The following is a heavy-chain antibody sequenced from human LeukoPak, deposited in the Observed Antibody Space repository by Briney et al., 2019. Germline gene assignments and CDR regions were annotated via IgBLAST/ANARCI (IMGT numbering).Heavy chain of an antibody. CDR2: ISADNGNT. J-gene: IGHJ4*02. V-gene: IGHV1-18*01. CDR3: ASDLQLWPEGVFNY. Sequence: GASVKVSCKASGYTFSSYGISWVRQAPGQGLEWMGWISADNGNTNYVQKFQGRVTMTTDTSTSTAYMELRSLRSDDTAVYYCASDLQLWPEGVFNYWGQGTLVTVSS. CDR1: GYTFSSYG. D-gene: IGHD5-18*01.